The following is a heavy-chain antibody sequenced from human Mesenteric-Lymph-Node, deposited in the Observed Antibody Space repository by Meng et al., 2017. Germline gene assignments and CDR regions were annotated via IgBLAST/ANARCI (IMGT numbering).Heavy chain of an antibody. Sequence: QPQRQESGPGLVKPSEALSLTCSVSGGSLSTSGYSWGWIRQPPGKGLEWIGSIGHSGFTYYTPSLKSRVTVSIDTSRNQFSLWLTSVTAADTAVYYCVRSSGWVKTGFDPWGQGTLVTSPQ. CDR1: GGSLSTSGYS. D-gene: IGHD6-19*01. CDR3: VRSSGWVKTGFDP. J-gene: IGHJ5*02. V-gene: IGHV4-39*01. CDR2: IGHSGFT.